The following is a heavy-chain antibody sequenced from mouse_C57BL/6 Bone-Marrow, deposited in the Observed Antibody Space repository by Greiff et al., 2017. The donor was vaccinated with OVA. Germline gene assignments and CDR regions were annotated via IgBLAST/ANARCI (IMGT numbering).Heavy chain of an antibody. CDR3: ARRLRSYWYFDV. CDR1: GFTFSDYG. Sequence: EVKLEESGGGLVQPGGSLTLSCAASGFTFSDYGMAWVRQAPRKGPEGVAFISNLAYSIYYADTVTGRFTISRENAKNTLYLEMSSLRSEDTAMYFCARRLRSYWYFDVWGTGTTVTVSS. J-gene: IGHJ1*03. V-gene: IGHV5-15*04. D-gene: IGHD1-1*01. CDR2: ISNLAYSI.